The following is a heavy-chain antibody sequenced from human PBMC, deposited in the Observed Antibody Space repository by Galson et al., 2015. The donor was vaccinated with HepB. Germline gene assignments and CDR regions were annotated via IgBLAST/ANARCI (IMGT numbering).Heavy chain of an antibody. CDR2: IKSNTDGGTI. D-gene: IGHD3-10*01. CDR3: TTDGTMVRGVIPDY. J-gene: IGHJ4*02. Sequence: SLRLSRAASGFTFSNAWLSWVRQAPGKGLEWVGRIKSNTDGGTIHYAPPVNDRFIISREDSKSTLFLQMSGLKTEDTAMYYCTTDGTMVRGVIPDYWGQGTLVTVSS. V-gene: IGHV3-15*01. CDR1: GFTFSNAW.